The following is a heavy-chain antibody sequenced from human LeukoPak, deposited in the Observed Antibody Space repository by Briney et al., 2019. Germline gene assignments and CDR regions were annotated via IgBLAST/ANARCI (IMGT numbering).Heavy chain of an antibody. V-gene: IGHV4-30-4*08. CDR3: ARRDIVATAGDY. CDR1: GGSISSGDYY. D-gene: IGHD5-12*01. J-gene: IGHJ4*02. Sequence: SQTLSLTCTVSGGSISSGDYYWSWIRQPPGKGLEWIGYIYYSGSTYYNPSLKSRVTISVDTSKNQFSLKLSSVTAADTAVYYCARRDIVATAGDYWGQGTLVTVSS. CDR2: IYYSGST.